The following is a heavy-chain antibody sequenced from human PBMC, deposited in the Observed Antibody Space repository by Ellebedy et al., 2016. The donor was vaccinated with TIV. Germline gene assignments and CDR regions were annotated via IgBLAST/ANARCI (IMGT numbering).Heavy chain of an antibody. CDR1: GYSFTSYW. CDR2: IYPGDSDT. D-gene: IGHD6-19*01. J-gene: IGHJ4*02. CDR3: ARLEQREWQWLVRAGPGPQIDY. Sequence: GESLKISXKGSGYSFTSYWIGWVRQMPGKGLEWMGIIYPGDSDTRYSPSFQGQVTISADKSISTAYLQWSSLKASDTAMYYCARLEQREWQWLVRAGPGPQIDYWGQGTLVTVSS. V-gene: IGHV5-51*01.